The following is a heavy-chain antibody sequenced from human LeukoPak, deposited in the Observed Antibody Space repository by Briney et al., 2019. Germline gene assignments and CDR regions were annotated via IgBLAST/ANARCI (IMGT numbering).Heavy chain of an antibody. CDR2: IYTSGST. CDR1: GGSISSYY. Sequence: SETLSLTCTVSGGSISSYYWSWIRQPAGKGLEWIGRIYTSGSTNYNPSLKSRVTMSVDTSKNQFSLKLSSVTAADTAVYYCAGDRRVVAGTNGMDVWGQGTTVTVSS. J-gene: IGHJ6*02. V-gene: IGHV4-4*07. CDR3: AGDRRVVAGTNGMDV. D-gene: IGHD6-19*01.